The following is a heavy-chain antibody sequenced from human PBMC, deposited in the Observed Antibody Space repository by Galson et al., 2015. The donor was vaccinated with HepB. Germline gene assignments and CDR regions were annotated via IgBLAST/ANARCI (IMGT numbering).Heavy chain of an antibody. CDR2: ISAYNGNT. Sequence: SVKVSCKASGYTFTSYGISWVRQAPGQGLEWMGWISAYNGNTNYAQKLQGRVTMTTDTSTSTAYMELRSLRSDDTAVYYCAREVTTGTNDHYYYYYGMDVWGQGTTVTVSS. J-gene: IGHJ6*02. CDR3: AREVTTGTNDHYYYYYGMDV. V-gene: IGHV1-18*01. D-gene: IGHD1-1*01. CDR1: GYTFTSYG.